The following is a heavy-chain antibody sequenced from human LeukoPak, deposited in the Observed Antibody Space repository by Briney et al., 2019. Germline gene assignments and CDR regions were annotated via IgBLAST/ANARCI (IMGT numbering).Heavy chain of an antibody. V-gene: IGHV4-31*03. D-gene: IGHD4-17*01. CDR1: GGSISSGGYY. Sequence: KPSETLSLTCTVSGGSISSGGYYWSWIRQHPGMGLEWIGYIYYSGSTYYNPSLKSRVTISVDTSKNQFSLKLSSVTAADTAVYYCARAPPTTVTEYYFDYWGQGTLVTVSS. J-gene: IGHJ4*02. CDR3: ARAPPTTVTEYYFDY. CDR2: IYYSGST.